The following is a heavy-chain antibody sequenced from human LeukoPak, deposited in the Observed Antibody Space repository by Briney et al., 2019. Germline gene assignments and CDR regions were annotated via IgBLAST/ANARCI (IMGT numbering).Heavy chain of an antibody. Sequence: VASVKVSCKAFGYTFTSYGISWVRQAPGQGLEWMGWISAYNGNTNYAQKPQGRVTMTTDTSTSTAYMELRSLRSDDTAVYYCASAIDYDFALDYWGQGTLVTVSS. CDR3: ASAIDYDFALDY. D-gene: IGHD4-17*01. CDR2: ISAYNGNT. J-gene: IGHJ4*02. V-gene: IGHV1-18*01. CDR1: GYTFTSYG.